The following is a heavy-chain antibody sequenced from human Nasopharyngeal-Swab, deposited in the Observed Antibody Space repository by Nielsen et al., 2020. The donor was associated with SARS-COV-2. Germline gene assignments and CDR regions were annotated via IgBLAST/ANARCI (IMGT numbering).Heavy chain of an antibody. CDR3: ARAYGDYEDYYYYGMDV. V-gene: IGHV4-39*07. CDR2: IYYSGST. J-gene: IGHJ6*02. Sequence: SETLSLTCTVSGGSISSSSYYWGWIRQPPGKGLEWIGSIYYSGSTNYNPSLKSRVTISVDTSKNQFSLKLSSVTAADTAVYYCARAYGDYEDYYYYGMDVWGQGTTVTVSS. D-gene: IGHD4-17*01. CDR1: GGSISSSSYY.